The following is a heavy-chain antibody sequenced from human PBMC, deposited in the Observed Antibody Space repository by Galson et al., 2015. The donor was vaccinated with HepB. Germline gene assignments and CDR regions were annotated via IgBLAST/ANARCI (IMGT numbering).Heavy chain of an antibody. CDR1: GFTVSSNY. D-gene: IGHD1-26*01. V-gene: IGHV3-53*01. Sequence: SLRLSCAASGFTVSSNYMSWVRQAPGKGLEWVSVIYSGGSTYYADSVKGRFTISRDNSKNTLYLQMNSLRAEDTAVYYCASPHLNSGSYHPFDYWGQGTLVTVSS. CDR2: IYSGGST. CDR3: ASPHLNSGSYHPFDY. J-gene: IGHJ4*02.